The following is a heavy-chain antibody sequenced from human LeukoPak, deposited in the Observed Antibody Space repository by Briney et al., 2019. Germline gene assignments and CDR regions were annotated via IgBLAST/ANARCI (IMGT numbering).Heavy chain of an antibody. V-gene: IGHV3-23*01. CDR3: AKVRDDFWSGYYIEGISVFDY. D-gene: IGHD3-3*01. CDR2: ISGSGGRT. CDR1: GFTFSSYA. J-gene: IGHJ4*02. Sequence: GGSLRLSCAASGFTFSSYAMSWVRQAPGKGREGGSAISGSGGRTYYADAVKGGFTISRDNSKNTLYLQMNSLRAEDTAVYYCAKVRDDFWSGYYIEGISVFDYWGQGTLVTVSS.